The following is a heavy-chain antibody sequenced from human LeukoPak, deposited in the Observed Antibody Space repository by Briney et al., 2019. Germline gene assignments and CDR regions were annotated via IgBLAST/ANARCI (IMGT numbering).Heavy chain of an antibody. CDR2: ISGSGGST. J-gene: IGHJ5*02. CDR3: AKETGYYDSSRYNWFDP. CDR1: GFTFSSYE. D-gene: IGHD3-22*01. V-gene: IGHV3-23*01. Sequence: GGSLRLSCAASGFTFSSYEMSWVRQAPGKGLEWVSAISGSGGSTYYADSVKGRFTISRDNSKNTLYLQMNSLRAEDTAVYCCAKETGYYDSSRYNWFDPWGQGTLVTVSS.